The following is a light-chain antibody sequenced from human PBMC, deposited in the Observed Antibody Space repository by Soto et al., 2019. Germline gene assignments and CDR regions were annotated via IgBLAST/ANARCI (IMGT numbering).Light chain of an antibody. CDR2: EVS. Sequence: QSALTQPASVSGSPGQSITISCTGTSSDVGDYNYVSWYQQHPGKAPKLMIYEVSNRPSGVSNRFSGSKSGNTASLTISGLQAEDEANSYCTSYTISSTWVFGGGTKLTVL. CDR1: SSDVGDYNY. V-gene: IGLV2-14*01. CDR3: TSYTISSTWV. J-gene: IGLJ3*02.